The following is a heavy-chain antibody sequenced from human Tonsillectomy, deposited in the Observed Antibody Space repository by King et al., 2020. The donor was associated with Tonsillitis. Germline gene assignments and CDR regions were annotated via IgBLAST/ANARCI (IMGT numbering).Heavy chain of an antibody. J-gene: IGHJ4*02. CDR3: ARATTSYDGSTGYPLIDY. V-gene: IGHV4-59*01. CDR1: GGSISPYY. CDR2: LYHSGSP. D-gene: IGHD3-22*01. Sequence: QLQESGPGLVKPSETLSLTCTVSGGSISPYYWTWIRQPPGEGLEWIAYLYHSGSPNSNSSLKSRVTISLDKATNHLSLRLSSVTAADTAVYYCARATTSYDGSTGYPLIDYWGRGTLVTVSS.